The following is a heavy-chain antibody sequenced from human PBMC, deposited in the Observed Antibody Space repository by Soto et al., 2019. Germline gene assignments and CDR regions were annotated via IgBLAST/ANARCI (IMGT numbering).Heavy chain of an antibody. J-gene: IGHJ3*02. CDR1: GFTFSSYW. CDR3: ARDGYSGYAFAFDI. Sequence: GGSLRLSCAASGFTFSSYWMSWVRQAPGKGLGWVANIKQDGSEKYYVDSVKGRFTISRDNAKNSLYLQMNSLRAEDTAVYYCARDGYSGYAFAFDIWGQGTMVTVSS. D-gene: IGHD5-12*01. V-gene: IGHV3-7*03. CDR2: IKQDGSEK.